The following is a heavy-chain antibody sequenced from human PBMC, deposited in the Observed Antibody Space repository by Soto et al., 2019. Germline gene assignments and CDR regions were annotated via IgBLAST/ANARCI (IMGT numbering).Heavy chain of an antibody. CDR3: AALQWRFHYYMEV. J-gene: IGHJ6*03. CDR2: IYYSGNT. Sequence: SETLSLTCTVSGGSITNSSYYWAWIRQPPGKGLEWIGSIYYSGNTYYNPSLKRRITISVDTSNNQFSLTLSSVTAADTAVYHCAALQWRFHYYMEVWGKGTTVTVSS. CDR1: GGSITNSSYY. D-gene: IGHD1-1*01. V-gene: IGHV4-39*01.